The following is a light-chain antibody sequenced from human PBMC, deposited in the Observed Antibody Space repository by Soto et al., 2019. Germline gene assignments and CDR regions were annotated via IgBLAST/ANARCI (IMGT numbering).Light chain of an antibody. CDR2: DTN. V-gene: IGLV7-46*01. Sequence: QAEVTQEPSLTVSPGGTVILTCGSSTGAVTNGHYPYWFQQKPGHAPMTLIYDTNNKNSWTPARFSGSLLGGKAALTLSGAQPEDEAEYYCLLSYSGSRVFGGGTKLTVL. CDR3: LLSYSGSRV. CDR1: TGAVTNGHY. J-gene: IGLJ2*01.